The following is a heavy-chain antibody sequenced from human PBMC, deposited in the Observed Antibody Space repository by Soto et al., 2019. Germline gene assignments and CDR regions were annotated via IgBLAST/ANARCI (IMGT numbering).Heavy chain of an antibody. J-gene: IGHJ6*02. Sequence: QVQLVQSGAEVKKPGSSVKVSCKASGGTFSSYAISWVRQAPGQRLEWMGGIIPIFGTANYAQKFQGRVTIPADESTSTAYMEPSSLRSEDTAVYYCASSVAKYYYYGMDVWGQGTTVTVSS. CDR1: GGTFSSYA. CDR2: IIPIFGTA. D-gene: IGHD5-12*01. V-gene: IGHV1-69*12. CDR3: ASSVAKYYYYGMDV.